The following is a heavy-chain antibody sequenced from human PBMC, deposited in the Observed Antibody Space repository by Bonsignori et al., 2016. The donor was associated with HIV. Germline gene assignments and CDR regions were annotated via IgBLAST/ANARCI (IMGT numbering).Heavy chain of an antibody. CDR2: ISSSGSTI. D-gene: IGHD7-27*01. Sequence: WIRQPPGKGLEWVSYISSSGSTIYYADSVKGRFTISRDNAKNSLYLQMNSLRAEDTAVYYCARLTGDRDNPYFDYWGQGTLVTVSS. V-gene: IGHV3-48*03. CDR3: ARLTGDRDNPYFDY. J-gene: IGHJ4*02.